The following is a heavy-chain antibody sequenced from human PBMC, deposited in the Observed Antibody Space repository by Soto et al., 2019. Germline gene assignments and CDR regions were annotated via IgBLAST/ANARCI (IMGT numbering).Heavy chain of an antibody. CDR3: TTAQQTSALFDP. Sequence: EVQLVESGGGLVKPGGSLRLSCAASGFTFSNAWMSWVRQAPGKGLEWVGRIKSKTDGGTTDYAAPVKGRFTISRNESKNTLYLQMNSLKTEDTAVYYSTTAQQTSALFDPWGQGTLVTVSS. J-gene: IGHJ5*02. V-gene: IGHV3-15*01. CDR2: IKSKTDGGTT. CDR1: GFTFSNAW. D-gene: IGHD2-2*01.